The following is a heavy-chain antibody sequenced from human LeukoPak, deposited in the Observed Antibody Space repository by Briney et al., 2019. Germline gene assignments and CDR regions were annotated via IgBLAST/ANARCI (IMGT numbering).Heavy chain of an antibody. D-gene: IGHD2-2*01. Sequence: SETLSLTCTVSGGSISSYYWSWIRQPPGKGLEWIGYIYYSGSTNYNPSFKSRVTISVDTSKNQSSLKLSSVTAADTAVYYCARVLGYCSSTSCYAGYYYYYMDVWGKGTTVTVSS. CDR2: IYYSGST. CDR1: GGSISSYY. J-gene: IGHJ6*03. CDR3: ARVLGYCSSTSCYAGYYYYYMDV. V-gene: IGHV4-59*01.